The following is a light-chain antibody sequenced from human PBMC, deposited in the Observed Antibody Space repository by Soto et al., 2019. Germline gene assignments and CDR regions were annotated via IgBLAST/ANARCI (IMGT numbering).Light chain of an antibody. CDR1: SSDVGGYNY. V-gene: IGLV2-14*03. Sequence: QSALTQPASVSGSPGQSIAISCTGTSSDVGGYNYVSWYQHHPGKVPKLMIYDVSNRPSGVSNRFSGSKSGNTASLTIFGLQAEDEADYYCSSYTSSSTPYVFGTGTKLTVL. CDR3: SSYTSSSTPYV. J-gene: IGLJ1*01. CDR2: DVS.